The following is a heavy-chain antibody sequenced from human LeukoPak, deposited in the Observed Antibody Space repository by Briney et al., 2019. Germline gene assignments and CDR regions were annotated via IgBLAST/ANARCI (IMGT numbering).Heavy chain of an antibody. CDR1: GFTFSSYS. CDR2: ISSGSSFT. CDR3: ARDSSGSDHFDN. D-gene: IGHD3-10*01. Sequence: PGRSLRLSCAASGFTFSSYSMNWVRRAPGKGLEWVSSISSGSSFTYYADSVKGRFTISRDNAKNSLYLQMNSLRAEDTAVYYCARDSSGSDHFDNWGQGTLVTVSS. J-gene: IGHJ4*02. V-gene: IGHV3-21*01.